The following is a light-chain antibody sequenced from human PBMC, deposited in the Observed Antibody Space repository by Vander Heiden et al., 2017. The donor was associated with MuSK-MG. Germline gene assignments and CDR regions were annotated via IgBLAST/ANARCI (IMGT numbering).Light chain of an antibody. J-gene: IGLJ3*02. Sequence: QSVLPQPPSASGTPAPTVTIACSGSSSIIATNNVQWYQQLPGTAPKLIIHADNQRPSGVPDRISGSKSGTSASLAISGLRAEDEADYYCAVWNSSLGAWVLGGGTKVTVL. CDR2: ADN. V-gene: IGLV1-47*02. CDR3: AVWNSSLGAWV. CDR1: SSIIATNN.